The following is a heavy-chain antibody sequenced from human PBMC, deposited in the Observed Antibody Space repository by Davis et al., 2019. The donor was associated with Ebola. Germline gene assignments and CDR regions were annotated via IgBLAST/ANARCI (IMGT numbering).Heavy chain of an antibody. CDR1: GGSFSGYY. CDR2: IYYSGST. V-gene: IGHV4-59*08. CDR3: ARLYSSSAPFDY. Sequence: SETLSLTCAVYGGSFSGYYWGWIRQPPGKGLEWIGYIYYSGSTNYNPSLKSRVTISVDTSKNQFSLKLSSVTAADTAVYYCARLYSSSAPFDYWGQGTLVTVSS. D-gene: IGHD6-6*01. J-gene: IGHJ4*02.